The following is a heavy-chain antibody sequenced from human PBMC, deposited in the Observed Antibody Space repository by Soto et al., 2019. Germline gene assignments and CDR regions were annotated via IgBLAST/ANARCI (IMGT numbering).Heavy chain of an antibody. CDR1: GFTFSDYG. J-gene: IGHJ4*02. CDR2: ISYDGSDK. V-gene: IGHV3-30*03. D-gene: IGHD3-3*01. CDR3: ATMERLFDY. Sequence: QLQLVESGGGVVQPGRSLRLSCAASGFTFSDYGMHWVRQAPGTGLEWVAVISYDGSDKCYADSVKGRFTISRDNSKSRLYLQMNSLRAEDTAVYYCATMERLFDYWGQVTLVTVSS.